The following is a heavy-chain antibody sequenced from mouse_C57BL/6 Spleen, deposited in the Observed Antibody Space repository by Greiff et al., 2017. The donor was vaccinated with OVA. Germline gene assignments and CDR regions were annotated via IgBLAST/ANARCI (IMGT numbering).Heavy chain of an antibody. V-gene: IGHV1-72*01. CDR3: ARRGRFYYGNYDAMDY. Sequence: VQLVESGAELVKPGASVKLSCKASGYTFTSYWMHWVKQRPGRGLEWIGRIDPNSGGTKYNEKFKSKATLTVDKPSSTAYMQLSSLTSEDSAVYYCARRGRFYYGNYDAMDYWGQGTSVTVSS. J-gene: IGHJ4*01. CDR1: GYTFTSYW. D-gene: IGHD2-1*01. CDR2: IDPNSGGT.